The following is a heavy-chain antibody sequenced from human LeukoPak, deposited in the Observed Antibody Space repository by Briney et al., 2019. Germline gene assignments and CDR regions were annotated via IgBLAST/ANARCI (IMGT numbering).Heavy chain of an antibody. Sequence: PGRSLRLSCEASGFTFNSYAVHWVRQAPGKGLEWVAVISYDGGNKFYADSVKGRFTISRDNSKNTLDLQMSSLRAEDTAIYYRARDQLAYSGYDTLFAYWGQGTLVTVSS. CDR3: ARDQLAYSGYDTLFAY. J-gene: IGHJ4*02. CDR2: ISYDGGNK. V-gene: IGHV3-30*04. D-gene: IGHD5-12*01. CDR1: GFTFNSYA.